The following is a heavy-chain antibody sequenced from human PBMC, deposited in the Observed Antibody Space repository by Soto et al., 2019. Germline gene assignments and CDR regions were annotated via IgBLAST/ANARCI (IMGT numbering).Heavy chain of an antibody. CDR2: MNPNSGNT. CDR3: ARGPVMGYYLYYYYYYMDV. J-gene: IGHJ6*03. D-gene: IGHD3-22*01. Sequence: GASVKVSCKASGYTFTSYDINWVRQATGQGLEWMGWMNPNSGNTGYAQKFQGRVTMTRNTSISTAYMELSSLRSEDTAVYYCARGPVMGYYLYYYYYYMDVWGKGTKVTVSS. CDR1: GYTFTSYD. V-gene: IGHV1-8*01.